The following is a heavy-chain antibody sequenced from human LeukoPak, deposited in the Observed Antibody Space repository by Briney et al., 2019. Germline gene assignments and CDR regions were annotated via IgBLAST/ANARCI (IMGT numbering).Heavy chain of an antibody. CDR1: GFTFSSYW. V-gene: IGHV3-74*01. J-gene: IGHJ4*02. CDR3: TRGYVGIDY. CDR2: IDTDGSST. D-gene: IGHD5-12*01. Sequence: GGSLRLSCAASGFTFSSYWMHWVRQAPGKGLVWVSRIDTDGSSTIYADSVKGRFTISRDNAKNTLYLQMNSLRAEDTAVYYCTRGYVGIDYWGQGTLVTVSS.